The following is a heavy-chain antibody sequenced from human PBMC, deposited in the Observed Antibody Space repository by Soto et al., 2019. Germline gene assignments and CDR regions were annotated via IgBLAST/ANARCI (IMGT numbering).Heavy chain of an antibody. J-gene: IGHJ4*02. D-gene: IGHD3-3*01. CDR1: GYTFSKHG. CDR2: ISAYNGNT. CDR3: ARDAVYYYDFWSGYPYYFDY. Sequence: ASVKVSCKASGYTFSKHGISWVRQAPGQGLEWMGWISAYNGNTNYAQKLQGRVTMTTDTSTSTAYMELRSLRSEDTAVYYCARDAVYYYDFWSGYPYYFDYWGQGTLVTVSS. V-gene: IGHV1-18*01.